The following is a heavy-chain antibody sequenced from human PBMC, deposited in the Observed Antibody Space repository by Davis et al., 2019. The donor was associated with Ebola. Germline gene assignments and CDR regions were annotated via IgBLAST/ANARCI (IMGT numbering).Heavy chain of an antibody. CDR3: ATPGDGGSYLDL. D-gene: IGHD1-26*01. Sequence: PGGSLRLSCSASGFIFSTYVMSWVRLAPGKGLEWVSTYGTSADTYYADSVKGRFTISRDNSKNTLYLQMNSLRAEDTAVYYCATPGDGGSYLDLWGQGTLVTVSS. CDR2: GTSADT. CDR1: GFIFSTYV. J-gene: IGHJ4*02. V-gene: IGHV3-23*01.